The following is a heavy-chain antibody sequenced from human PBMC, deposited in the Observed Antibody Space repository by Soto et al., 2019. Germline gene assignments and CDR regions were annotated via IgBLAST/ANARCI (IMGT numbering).Heavy chain of an antibody. CDR3: ATGRLEATVLDY. CDR1: GLTFSDYY. Sequence: GSLRLSCAASGLTFSDYYMSWIRQVPGKGLEWFSYIDSSGDHIHYGDSVRGRFTISRDNAKNSLFLQMNSLRAEDTAVYYCATGRLEATVLDYWGQGP. D-gene: IGHD1-26*01. J-gene: IGHJ4*02. V-gene: IGHV3-11*01. CDR2: IDSSGDHI.